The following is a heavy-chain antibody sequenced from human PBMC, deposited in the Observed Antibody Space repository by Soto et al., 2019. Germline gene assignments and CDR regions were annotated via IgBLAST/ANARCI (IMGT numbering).Heavy chain of an antibody. J-gene: IGHJ6*02. Sequence: SETLSLTCAVYGGSFSGYYWSWIRQPPGKGLEWIGEINHSGSTNYNPSLKSRVTISVDTSKNQFSLKLSSVTAADTAVYYCASGSPDFWSGYYNGYYGMDVWGQGTTVTVSS. CDR1: GGSFSGYY. CDR2: INHSGST. D-gene: IGHD3-3*01. CDR3: ASGSPDFWSGYYNGYYGMDV. V-gene: IGHV4-34*01.